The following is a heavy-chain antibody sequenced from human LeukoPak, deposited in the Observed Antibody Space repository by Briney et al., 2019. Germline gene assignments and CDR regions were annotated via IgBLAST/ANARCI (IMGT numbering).Heavy chain of an antibody. J-gene: IGHJ3*02. Sequence: PGRSLRLSCVASGFTFSSYGMHWVRQAPGKGLEWVANIKQDGSEKYYVDSVKGRFTISRDNANNSLYLQMNSLRPEDTAVYYCARRATRDTGSCYSCAFDIWGQGTMVTVSS. CDR1: GFTFSSYG. CDR2: IKQDGSEK. D-gene: IGHD2-15*01. CDR3: ARRATRDTGSCYSCAFDI. V-gene: IGHV3-7*01.